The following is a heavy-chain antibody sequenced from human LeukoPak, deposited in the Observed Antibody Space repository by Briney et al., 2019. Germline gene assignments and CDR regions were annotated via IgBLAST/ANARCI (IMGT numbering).Heavy chain of an antibody. CDR1: GGSISSYY. Sequence: SETLSLTCTVSGGSISSYYWSWIRQPPGKGMEWIGYIYYSGSTNYNPSLKSRVTISVDTSKNQFSLKLSSVTAADTAVYYCARGNGSGMEHWFDPWGQGTLVTVSS. V-gene: IGHV4-59*12. CDR3: ARGNGSGMEHWFDP. CDR2: IYYSGST. J-gene: IGHJ5*02. D-gene: IGHD3-10*01.